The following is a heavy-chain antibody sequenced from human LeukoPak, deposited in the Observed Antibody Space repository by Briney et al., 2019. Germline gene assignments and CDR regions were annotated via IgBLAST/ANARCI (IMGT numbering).Heavy chain of an antibody. CDR2: MNSDGSST. V-gene: IGHV3-74*01. J-gene: IGHJ5*02. Sequence: GGSLRLSCAASGFTFSSYAMSWVRQAPGKGLVWVSRMNSDGSSTSYADSVKGRFTISRDNPKNTLSLQMNSLRAEDTAVYYCARGYSSSFSVNWFDPWGQGTLVTVSS. D-gene: IGHD6-13*01. CDR3: ARGYSSSFSVNWFDP. CDR1: GFTFSSYA.